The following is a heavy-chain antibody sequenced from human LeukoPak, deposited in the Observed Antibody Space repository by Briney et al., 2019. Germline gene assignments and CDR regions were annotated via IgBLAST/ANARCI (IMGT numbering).Heavy chain of an antibody. D-gene: IGHD1-26*01. V-gene: IGHV3-23*01. CDR1: GFTFSSYA. CDR2: ISGSGGST. Sequence: GGSLRLSCAASGFTFSSYAMSWVRQAPGKGLEWVSAISGSGGSTYYADSVKGRFTISRDNSKNTLYLQMNSLRAEDTAVYYCAKDWGWYSGSELSDYWGQGTLVTVSS. J-gene: IGHJ4*02. CDR3: AKDWGWYSGSELSDY.